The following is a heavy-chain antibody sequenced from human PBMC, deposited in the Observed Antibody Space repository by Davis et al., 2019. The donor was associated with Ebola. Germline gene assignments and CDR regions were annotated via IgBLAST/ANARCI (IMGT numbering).Heavy chain of an antibody. J-gene: IGHJ4*02. D-gene: IGHD3-10*01. V-gene: IGHV1-18*01. CDR2: ISAYNGNT. Sequence: AASVKVSCKASGYTFTSYGISWVRQAPGQGLEWMGWISAYNGNTNYAQKLQGRVTMTTDTSTSTAYMELRSLRSDDTAVYYCAREGAMVRGVIITMIIDYWGQGTLVTVSS. CDR1: GYTFTSYG. CDR3: AREGAMVRGVIITMIIDY.